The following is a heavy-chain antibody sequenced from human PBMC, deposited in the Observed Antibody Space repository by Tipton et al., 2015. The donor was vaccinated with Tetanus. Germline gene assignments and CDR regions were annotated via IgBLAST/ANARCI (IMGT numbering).Heavy chain of an antibody. CDR3: AKATPPVWLPFDY. Sequence: SLRLSCAASGFTFSSYAMSWVRQAPGKGLEWVSAISGSGGSTCYADSVKGRFTISRDNSKNTLYLQMNSLRAEDTAVYYCAKATPPVWLPFDYWGQGTLVTVSS. V-gene: IGHV3-23*01. CDR1: GFTFSSYA. D-gene: IGHD2-21*01. J-gene: IGHJ4*02. CDR2: ISGSGGST.